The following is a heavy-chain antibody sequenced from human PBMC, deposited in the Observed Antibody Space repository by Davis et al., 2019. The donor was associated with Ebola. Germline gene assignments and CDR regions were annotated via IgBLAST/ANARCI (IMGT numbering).Heavy chain of an antibody. Sequence: GESLKISCAASGITFSNAWLSWVRQAPGKGLEWVGRIKTESDGGATDYAVPVKGRFTISRDDSKNTLYLQMNSLRAEDTAVYYCARDQMGVPDYYFDYWGQGTLVTVSS. D-gene: IGHD3-16*01. V-gene: IGHV3-15*01. CDR3: ARDQMGVPDYYFDY. CDR2: IKTESDGGAT. CDR1: GITFSNAW. J-gene: IGHJ4*02.